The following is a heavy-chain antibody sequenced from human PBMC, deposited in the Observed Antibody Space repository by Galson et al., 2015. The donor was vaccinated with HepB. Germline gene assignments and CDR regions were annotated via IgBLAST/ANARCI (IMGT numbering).Heavy chain of an antibody. CDR3: ANQRYSSSSWWFDP. J-gene: IGHJ5*02. CDR2: ISYDGSNK. CDR1: GFTFSSYG. D-gene: IGHD6-6*01. V-gene: IGHV3-30*18. Sequence: SLRLSCAASGFTFSSYGMHWVRQAPGKGLEWVAVISYDGSNKYYADSVKGRFTISRDNSKNTLYLQMNSLRAEDTAVYYCANQRYSSSSWWFDPWGQGTLVTVSS.